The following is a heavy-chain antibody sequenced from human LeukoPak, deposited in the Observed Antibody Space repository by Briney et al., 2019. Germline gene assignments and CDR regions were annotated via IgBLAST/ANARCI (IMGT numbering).Heavy chain of an antibody. CDR1: GYTFTTYG. Sequence: ASVTVSCKASGYTFTTYGISWVRQAPGQGLEWMGWINPNSGGTNYAQKFQGRVTMTRDTSISTAYMELSRLRSDDTAVYYCARDAYYYDSSGYYPADYWGQGTLVTVSS. J-gene: IGHJ4*02. V-gene: IGHV1-2*02. D-gene: IGHD3-22*01. CDR2: INPNSGGT. CDR3: ARDAYYYDSSGYYPADY.